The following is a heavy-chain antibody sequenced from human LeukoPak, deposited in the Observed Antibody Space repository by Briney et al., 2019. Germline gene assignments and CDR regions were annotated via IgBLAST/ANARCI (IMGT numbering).Heavy chain of an antibody. CDR1: GFTFSDYY. D-gene: IGHD5-12*01. J-gene: IGHJ4*02. V-gene: IGHV3-11*04. CDR2: ISSSGSTI. Sequence: KPGRSLRLSCAASGFTFSDYYMSWIRQAPGKGLEWVSYISSSGSTIYYADSVKGRFTISRDNAKNSLYLQMNSLRAEDTAVYYCARVPYEPPENDYWGQGTLVTVSS. CDR3: ARVPYEPPENDY.